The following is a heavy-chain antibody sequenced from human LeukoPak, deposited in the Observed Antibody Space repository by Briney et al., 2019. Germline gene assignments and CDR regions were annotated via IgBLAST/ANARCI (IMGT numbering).Heavy chain of an antibody. Sequence: GASVKVSCKASGYTFTSYDINWVRQATGQGLEWMGWVNPNSGNTGYAQKFQGRVTITRNTSISTAYMELSSLRSEDTAVYYCARAGSYYGPYYFDYWGQGTLVTVSS. D-gene: IGHD1-26*01. CDR3: ARAGSYYGPYYFDY. CDR2: VNPNSGNT. J-gene: IGHJ4*02. CDR1: GYTFTSYD. V-gene: IGHV1-8*03.